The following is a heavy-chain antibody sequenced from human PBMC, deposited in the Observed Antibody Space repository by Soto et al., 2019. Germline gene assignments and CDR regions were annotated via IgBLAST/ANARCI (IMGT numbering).Heavy chain of an antibody. D-gene: IGHD3-16*02. Sequence: PGGSLRRSCAASGFTFSSYAMSWVRQAPGKGLEWVSANSGSGGSTYYAESVKGRFTISRDNSKNTLYLQMNSLRAEDTAVFYCAKGPRAKMGSYRSLNWFDPWGQGTLVTVSS. CDR2: NSGSGGST. CDR3: AKGPRAKMGSYRSLNWFDP. J-gene: IGHJ5*02. V-gene: IGHV3-23*01. CDR1: GFTFSSYA.